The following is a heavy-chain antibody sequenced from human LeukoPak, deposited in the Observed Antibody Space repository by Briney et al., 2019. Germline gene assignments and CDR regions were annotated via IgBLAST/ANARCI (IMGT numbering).Heavy chain of an antibody. CDR3: ARTVAKIPPEPFDY. J-gene: IGHJ4*02. Sequence: SETLSLTCTVSGGSISSYYWSWIRQPPGKGLEWIGYIYYSGSTNYNPSLKSRVNISVDTSKNQFSLKLSSVTAADTAVYYCARTVAKIPPEPFDYWGQGTLVTVSS. CDR2: IYYSGST. D-gene: IGHD5-12*01. CDR1: GGSISSYY. V-gene: IGHV4-59*01.